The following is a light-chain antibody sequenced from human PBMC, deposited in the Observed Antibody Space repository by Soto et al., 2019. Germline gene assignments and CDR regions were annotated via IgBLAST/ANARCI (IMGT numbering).Light chain of an antibody. CDR1: QSLSTN. Sequence: EVVMPQSPVTLSVSPGASSTLYCRARQSLSTNLAWYQQKPGQAPRLLIYGASSRSTGMPDRFSGSGSGTHFTLTINRLEAEDFGVYYCQRRGKRPITFGQGTRLEIK. CDR3: QRRGKRPIT. CDR2: GAS. V-gene: IGKV3D-15*01. J-gene: IGKJ5*01.